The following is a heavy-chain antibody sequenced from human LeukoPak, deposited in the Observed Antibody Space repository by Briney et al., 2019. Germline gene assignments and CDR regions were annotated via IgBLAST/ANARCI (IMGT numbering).Heavy chain of an antibody. CDR2: IYHSGST. V-gene: IGHV4-38-2*02. D-gene: IGHD6-13*01. Sequence: SETLSLTCTVSGYSISSGYYWGWIRQPPGKGLEWIGSIYHSGSTYYNPSLKSRVTISVDTSKNQFSLKLSSVTAADTAVYYCARDSSSWSGHGMDVWGQGTTVTVSS. J-gene: IGHJ6*02. CDR3: ARDSSSWSGHGMDV. CDR1: GYSISSGYY.